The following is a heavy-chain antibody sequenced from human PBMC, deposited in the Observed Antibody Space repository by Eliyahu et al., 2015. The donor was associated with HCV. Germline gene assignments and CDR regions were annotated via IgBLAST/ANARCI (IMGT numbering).Heavy chain of an antibody. CDR3: ARDRPPSKGLLLGPYYYGMDA. Sequence: QVQLVESGGGLVQPGRSLRLSCAPSGFPFSRXAMPWVRQAPGKGLGWVAVISYDGSNKYYADSVKGRFTISRDNSKNTLYLQMNSLRAEDTAVYYCARDRPPSKGLLLGPYYYGMDAWGQGTTVTVSS. CDR1: GFPFSRXA. J-gene: IGHJ6*02. D-gene: IGHD3-22*01. CDR2: ISYDGSNK. V-gene: IGHV3-30*04.